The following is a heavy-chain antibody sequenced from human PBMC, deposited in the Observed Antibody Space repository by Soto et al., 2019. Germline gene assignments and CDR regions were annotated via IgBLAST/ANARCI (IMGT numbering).Heavy chain of an antibody. J-gene: IGHJ5*02. CDR2: VSRAGTYT. CDR1: GFTFSSYA. CDR3: VTYTVTEDLGES. Sequence: EVQLLESGGDVVRPGGSLRLSCAASGFTFSSYAMGWVRQAPGKGLEWGAGVSRAGTYTFYADSVRGRFSISRENSRDTVDLYMNALRGDDTAVYFCVTYTVTEDLGESWGQGTLVSVSS. V-gene: IGHV3-23*01. D-gene: IGHD3-16*01.